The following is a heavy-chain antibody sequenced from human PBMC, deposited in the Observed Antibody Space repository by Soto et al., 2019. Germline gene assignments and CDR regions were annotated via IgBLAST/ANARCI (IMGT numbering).Heavy chain of an antibody. D-gene: IGHD3-22*01. CDR3: ARGTNYYDSSVYYGY. Sequence: GGSLRLSCAASGFTFSSYSMNWVRQAPGKGLQWVSSISSSSTYIYYADSVKGRFTISRDNAKNSLYLQMNSLRAEDTAVYYCARGTNYYDSSVYYGYWGQGTLVTVSS. CDR1: GFTFSSYS. V-gene: IGHV3-21*01. J-gene: IGHJ4*02. CDR2: ISSSSTYI.